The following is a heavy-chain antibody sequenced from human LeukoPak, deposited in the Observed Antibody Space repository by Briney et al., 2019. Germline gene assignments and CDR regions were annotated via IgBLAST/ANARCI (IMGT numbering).Heavy chain of an antibody. J-gene: IGHJ2*01. CDR2: IYYSGST. CDR3: ARVGTDYDFWSGYSEGYWYFDL. V-gene: IGHV4-59*01. Sequence: SETLSLTCTVSGGSISSYYWSWIRQPPGKGLEWIGYIYYSGSTNYNPSLKSRVTISVDTSKNQFSLKLSSVTAADTAVYYCARVGTDYDFWSGYSEGYWYFDLWGRGTLVTVSS. D-gene: IGHD3-3*01. CDR1: GGSISSYY.